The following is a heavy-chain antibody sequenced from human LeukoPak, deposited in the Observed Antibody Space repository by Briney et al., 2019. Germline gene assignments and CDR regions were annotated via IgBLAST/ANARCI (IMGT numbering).Heavy chain of an antibody. CDR2: IYSGGST. CDR1: GIIVSTEY. J-gene: IGHJ4*02. D-gene: IGHD5-12*01. CDR3: ARDGYSGYHWLS. V-gene: IGHV3-53*01. Sequence: GGSLRLSCATSGIIVSTEYMSWVRQAPGKGLEWVSVIYSGGSTYYADSVKGRFIISRDNSKNTLHLQMSNLRAEDTAVYYCARDGYSGYHWLSWGQGTLVTVSS.